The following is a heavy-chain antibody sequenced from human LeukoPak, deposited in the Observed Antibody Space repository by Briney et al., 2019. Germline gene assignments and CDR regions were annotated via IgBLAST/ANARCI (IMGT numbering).Heavy chain of an antibody. CDR3: VLGAVDN. CDR2: IKPDGSEK. J-gene: IGHJ4*02. CDR1: GFTFSSYG. D-gene: IGHD3-16*01. V-gene: IGHV3-7*01. Sequence: HPGGSLRLSCAASGFTFSSYGMHWVRQAPGKGLEWVANIKPDGSEKYYVDSVKGRFAISRDNAKNSLYLQMNSLRAEDTAVYYCVLGAVDNWGQGTLVTVSS.